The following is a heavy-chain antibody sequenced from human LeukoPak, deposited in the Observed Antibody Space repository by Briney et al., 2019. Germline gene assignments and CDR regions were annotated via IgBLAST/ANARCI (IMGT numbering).Heavy chain of an antibody. D-gene: IGHD3-22*01. J-gene: IGHJ5*02. V-gene: IGHV1-18*01. CDR2: ISAYNGNT. Sequence: GASVKVSCKASGYTFTSYGISWVRQAPGQGLEWMGWISAYNGNTNYAQKLQGRVTMTTDTSTSTAYMELRSLRSDDTAVYYCARYDSSGYYYRDWFDPWGQGTLVTVPS. CDR3: ARYDSSGYYYRDWFDP. CDR1: GYTFTSYG.